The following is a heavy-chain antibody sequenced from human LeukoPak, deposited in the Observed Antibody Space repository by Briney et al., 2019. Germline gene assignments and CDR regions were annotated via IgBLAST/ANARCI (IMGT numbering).Heavy chain of an antibody. CDR3: ARTYYYDSSGYYFFDY. Sequence: SETLSLTCAVYGGSFSGYYWSWIRQPPGKGLEWIGEINHSGSTNYNPSLKSRATISVDTSKNQFSLKLSSVTAADTAVYYCARTYYYDSSGYYFFDYWGQGTLVTVSS. J-gene: IGHJ4*02. CDR2: INHSGST. D-gene: IGHD3-22*01. CDR1: GGSFSGYY. V-gene: IGHV4-34*01.